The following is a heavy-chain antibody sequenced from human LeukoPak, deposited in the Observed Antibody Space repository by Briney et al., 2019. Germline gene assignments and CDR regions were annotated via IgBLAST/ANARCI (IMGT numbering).Heavy chain of an antibody. CDR1: GFTFSSYG. Sequence: GGSLRLSCAASGFTFSSYGMHWVRQAPGKGLEWVAFIRYDGSNKYYSDSVKGRFTISRDNSKNTLYLQMNSLRDEDTAVYYCAKDIVVVPAAPGYWGQGTLVTVSS. J-gene: IGHJ4*02. V-gene: IGHV3-30*02. CDR2: IRYDGSNK. D-gene: IGHD2-2*01. CDR3: AKDIVVVPAAPGY.